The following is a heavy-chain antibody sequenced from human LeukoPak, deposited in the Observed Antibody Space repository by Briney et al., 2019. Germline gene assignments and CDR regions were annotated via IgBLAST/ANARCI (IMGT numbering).Heavy chain of an antibody. CDR1: GYTFTSYY. D-gene: IGHD1-26*01. CDR2: INPSGGST. Sequence: ASVKVSCKASGYTFTSYYMHWVRQAPGQGLEWMGIINPSGGSTSYAQKFQGRVTMTRDTSTSTVYMELSSLRSEDTAVHYCASSRGSYYGYFQHWGQGTLVTVSS. V-gene: IGHV1-46*01. J-gene: IGHJ1*01. CDR3: ASSRGSYYGYFQH.